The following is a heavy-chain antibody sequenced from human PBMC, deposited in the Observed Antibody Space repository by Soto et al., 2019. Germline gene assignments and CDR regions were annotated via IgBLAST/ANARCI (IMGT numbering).Heavy chain of an antibody. CDR3: AAYSGYDYFWFDP. CDR1: GGSFSGYY. J-gene: IGHJ5*02. D-gene: IGHD5-12*01. V-gene: IGHV4-34*01. Sequence: NPSETLSLTCAVYGGSFSGYYWSWIRQPPGKGLEWIGEINHSGSTNYNPSLKSRVTISVDTSKNRFSLKLSSVTAADTAVYYCAAYSGYDYFWFDPWGQGTLVTVSS. CDR2: INHSGST.